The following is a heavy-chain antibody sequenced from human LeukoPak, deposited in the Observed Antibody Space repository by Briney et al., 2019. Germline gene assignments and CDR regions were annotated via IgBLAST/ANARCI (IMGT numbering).Heavy chain of an antibody. J-gene: IGHJ4*02. V-gene: IGHV4-39*07. D-gene: IGHD1-26*01. CDR3: ARETGGSSPVLDY. Sequence: SETLSLTCTVSGGSISSSSYYWGWIRQPPGKGLEWIGSIYHSGSTYYNPSLKSRVTIAVETSKNQFSLKLSSVTAADTAVYYCARETGGSSPVLDYWGQGTLVTVSS. CDR1: GGSISSSSYY. CDR2: IYHSGST.